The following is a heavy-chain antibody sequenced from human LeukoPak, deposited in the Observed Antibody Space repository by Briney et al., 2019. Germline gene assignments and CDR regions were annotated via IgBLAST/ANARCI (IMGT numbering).Heavy chain of an antibody. J-gene: IGHJ4*02. CDR2: ISSSGSTI. CDR3: ARKGRPYYDSSGNDY. V-gene: IGHV3-48*04. D-gene: IGHD3-22*01. Sequence: GGSLRLSCAASGFTFSSYAMSWVRQAPGKGLEWVSYISSSGSTIYYADSVKGRFTISRDNAKNSLYLQMNSLRAEDTAVYYCARKGRPYYDSSGNDYWGQGTLVTVSS. CDR1: GFTFSSYA.